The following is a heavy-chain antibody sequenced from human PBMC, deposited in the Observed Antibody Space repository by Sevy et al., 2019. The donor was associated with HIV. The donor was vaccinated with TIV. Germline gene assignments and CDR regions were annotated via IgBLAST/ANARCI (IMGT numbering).Heavy chain of an antibody. CDR1: GFTFSSYS. Sequence: GGSLRLSCAASGFTFSSYSMNWVRQAPGKGLEWVSYISSSSSTIYYADSVKGRFTISSDNAKNLLYLQMNSMRDEDTAVYSCARDLDGGNWGHAFDIWGQGTMVTVSS. CDR3: ARDLDGGNWGHAFDI. V-gene: IGHV3-48*02. J-gene: IGHJ3*02. D-gene: IGHD7-27*01. CDR2: ISSSSSTI.